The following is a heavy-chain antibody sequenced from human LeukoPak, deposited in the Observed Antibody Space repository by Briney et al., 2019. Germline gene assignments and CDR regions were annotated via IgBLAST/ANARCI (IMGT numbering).Heavy chain of an antibody. Sequence: GGSLRLSCAASGFTISAYAMAWVRQAPGKGLEWVSAISGSGGSTYYADSVKGRFTISRDNSKNTLYLQMNSLRAEDTAVYYCAKGGDYYDYWGQGTLVTVSS. V-gene: IGHV3-23*01. CDR3: AKGGDYYDY. CDR2: ISGSGGST. CDR1: GFTISAYA. J-gene: IGHJ4*02.